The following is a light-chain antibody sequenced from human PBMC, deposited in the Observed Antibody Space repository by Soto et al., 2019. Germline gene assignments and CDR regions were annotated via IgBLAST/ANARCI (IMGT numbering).Light chain of an antibody. CDR2: DVT. CDR1: SSDVGGYNY. Sequence: QSVLTQPASVSGSPGQSITISCTGPSSDVGGYNYVSWYQQHPVKAPKLMLYDVTNRPSGISDRFSGSKSGNTASLTISGLQADDEADYYCSSYTTSSTPYVFGTGTKLTVL. V-gene: IGLV2-14*03. J-gene: IGLJ1*01. CDR3: SSYTTSSTPYV.